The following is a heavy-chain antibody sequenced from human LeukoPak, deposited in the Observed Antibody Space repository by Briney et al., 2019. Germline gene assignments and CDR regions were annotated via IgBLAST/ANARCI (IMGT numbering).Heavy chain of an antibody. V-gene: IGHV4-59*12. CDR3: ARALAAAGTRGNYYFDY. D-gene: IGHD6-13*01. CDR1: GGSISSYY. CDR2: IYYSGST. J-gene: IGHJ4*02. Sequence: SSETLSLTCTVSGGSISSYYWSWIRQPPGKGLEWIGYIYYSGSTNYNPSLKSRVTISVDTSKNQFSLKLSSVTAADTAVYYCARALAAAGTRGNYYFDYWGQGTLVTVSS.